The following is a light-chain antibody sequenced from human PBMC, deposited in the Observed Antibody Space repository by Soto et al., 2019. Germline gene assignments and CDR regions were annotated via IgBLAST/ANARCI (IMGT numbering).Light chain of an antibody. V-gene: IGKV3-11*01. J-gene: IGKJ4*01. CDR3: QQRDNWPLT. CDR2: EGL. CDR1: QSLRGP. Sequence: EIVLPQSPATLSLSPAERATLSCRASQSLRGPLAWYQQKPGQAPRLLIYEGLNRATGIPARFSGSGSGTDFILTISSLEPEDFAVYYCQQRDNWPLTFGGGTMVEV.